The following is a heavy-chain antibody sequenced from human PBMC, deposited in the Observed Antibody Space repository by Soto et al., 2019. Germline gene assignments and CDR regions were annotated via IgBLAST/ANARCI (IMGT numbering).Heavy chain of an antibody. V-gene: IGHV3-23*01. D-gene: IGHD1-26*01. CDR3: AKAHHRVVGATGGYYFDY. J-gene: IGHJ4*02. CDR2: ISGSGGST. CDR1: GFTFSSYA. Sequence: EVQLLESGGGLVQPGGSLRLSCAASGFTFSSYAMSWVRQAPGKGLEWVSAISGSGGSTYYADSVKGRFTISRDNSKNTLYLQMNSLRAEDTAVYYCAKAHHRVVGATGGYYFDYWGQGTLVTVSS.